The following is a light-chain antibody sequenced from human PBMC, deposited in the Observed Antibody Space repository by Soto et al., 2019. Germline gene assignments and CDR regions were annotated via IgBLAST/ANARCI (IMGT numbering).Light chain of an antibody. Sequence: QSALTQPASVSGSPGQSITISCTGTSSDVGYYNYVSWFQQHPGKAPKLMISEVVNRPSGVSIRFSGSKSGDTASLTITGLQAEDEAEYYCSSYASGSIYVFGTGTKVTVL. CDR3: SSYASGSIYV. J-gene: IGLJ1*01. CDR1: SSDVGYYNY. V-gene: IGLV2-14*01. CDR2: EVV.